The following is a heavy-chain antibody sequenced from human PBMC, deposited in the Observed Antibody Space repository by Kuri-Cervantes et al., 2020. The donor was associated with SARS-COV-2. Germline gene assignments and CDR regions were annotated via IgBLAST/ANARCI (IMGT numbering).Heavy chain of an antibody. CDR2: IYDSGSS. CDR3: ARGWDAFDI. CDR1: GDSIRNHF. V-gene: IGHV4-59*11. Sequence: ESLKISCTVSGDSIRNHFWSWIRQSPGKGLEWIGYIYDSGSSHYNPSLRGRVTISRLTSSNQISLKLNSVTAADTAVYYCARGWDAFDIWGQGTMVTVSS. J-gene: IGHJ3*02. D-gene: IGHD5-24*01.